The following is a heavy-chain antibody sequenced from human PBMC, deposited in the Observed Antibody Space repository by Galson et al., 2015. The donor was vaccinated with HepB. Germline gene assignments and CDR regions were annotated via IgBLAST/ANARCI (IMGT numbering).Heavy chain of an antibody. CDR3: AGAKGIYCSSTSCYFGY. V-gene: IGHV3-30-3*01. D-gene: IGHD2-2*01. Sequence: SLRLSCAASGFTFSSYAMHWVRQAPGKGLEWVAVISYDGSNKYCADSVKGRFTISRDNSKNTLYLQMNSLRAEDTAVYYCAGAKGIYCSSTSCYFGYWGQGTLVTVSS. J-gene: IGHJ4*02. CDR2: ISYDGSNK. CDR1: GFTFSSYA.